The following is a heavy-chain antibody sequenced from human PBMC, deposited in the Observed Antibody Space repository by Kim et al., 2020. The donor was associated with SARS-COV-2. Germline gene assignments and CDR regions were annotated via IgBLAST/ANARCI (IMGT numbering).Heavy chain of an antibody. CDR2: IYHSGST. CDR3: ARVGGWEVVVVVAATRGWFDP. D-gene: IGHD2-15*01. J-gene: IGHJ5*02. CDR1: GGSISSSNW. Sequence: SETLSLTCAVSGGSISSSNWWSWVRQPPGKGLEWIGEIYHSGSTNYNPSLKSRVTITVDKSKNQFSLKLSSVTAADTAVYYCARVGGWEVVVVVAATRGWFDPWGQETLVTVSS. V-gene: IGHV4-4*02.